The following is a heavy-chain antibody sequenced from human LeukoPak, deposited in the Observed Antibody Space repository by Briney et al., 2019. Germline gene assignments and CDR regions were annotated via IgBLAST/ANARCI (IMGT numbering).Heavy chain of an antibody. CDR3: ARTPSSYCGGDCYYPDY. V-gene: IGHV4-39*07. Sequence: SETLSLTCTVSGGSISSGSYYWGWIRQPPGKGLEWIGSFYYRGSTYYNPSLKSRVTISVDTSKNQFSLKLSSVTAADTAVYYCARTPSSYCGGDCYYPDYWGQGTLVTVSS. CDR2: FYYRGST. D-gene: IGHD2-21*02. CDR1: GGSISSGSYY. J-gene: IGHJ4*02.